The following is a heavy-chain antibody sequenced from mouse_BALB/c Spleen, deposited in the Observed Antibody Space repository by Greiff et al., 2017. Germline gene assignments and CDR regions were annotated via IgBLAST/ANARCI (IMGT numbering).Heavy chain of an antibody. V-gene: IGHV3-6*02. D-gene: IGHD1-2*01. CDR3: ARGRLPWFAY. CDR2: ISYDGSN. J-gene: IGHJ3*01. CDR1: GYSITSGYY. Sequence: DVKLQESGPGLVKPSQSLSLTCSVTGYSITSGYYWNWIRQFPGNKLEWMGYISYDGSNNYNPSLKNRISITRDTSKNQFFLKLNSVTTEDTATYYCARGRLPWFAYWGQGTLVTVSA.